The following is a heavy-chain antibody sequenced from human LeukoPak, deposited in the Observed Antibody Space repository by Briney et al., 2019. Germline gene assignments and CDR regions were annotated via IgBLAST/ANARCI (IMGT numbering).Heavy chain of an antibody. CDR3: AKTYSSGWYHDDY. V-gene: IGHV3-23*01. CDR2: ISGSGGST. Sequence: GGSLRLSCAASGFTFTNYAMTWVRQAPGKGLEWVSAISGSGGSTYYADSVKGRFTISRDNSKNTLYLQMNSLRAEDTAVYYCAKTYSSGWYHDDYWGQGTLVTVST. CDR1: GFTFTNYA. D-gene: IGHD6-19*01. J-gene: IGHJ4*02.